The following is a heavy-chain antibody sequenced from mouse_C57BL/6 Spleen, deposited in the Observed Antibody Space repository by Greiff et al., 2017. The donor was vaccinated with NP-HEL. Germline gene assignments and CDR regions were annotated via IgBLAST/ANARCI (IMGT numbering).Heavy chain of an antibody. CDR2: IDPNSGGT. J-gene: IGHJ4*01. CDR1: GYTFTSYW. V-gene: IGHV1-72*01. Sequence: QVHVKQSGAELVKPGASVKLSCKASGYTFTSYWMHWVKQRPGRGLEWIGRIDPNSGGTKYNEKFKSKATLTVDKPTSTAYMQLSSMTSEDSAVYYCASYYYGSNYYAMDYWGQGTSVTVSS. CDR3: ASYYYGSNYYAMDY. D-gene: IGHD1-1*01.